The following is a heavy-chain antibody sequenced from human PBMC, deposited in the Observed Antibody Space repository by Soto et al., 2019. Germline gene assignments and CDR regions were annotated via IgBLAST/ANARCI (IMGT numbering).Heavy chain of an antibody. J-gene: IGHJ6*02. CDR2: IFSDNER. CDR1: GFSLTTGKMG. D-gene: IGHD4-17*01. Sequence: PTLVNPTETLTLTCTVSGFSLTTGKMGVSWIRQPPGKALEWLAHIFSDNERSYSTSLQGRLTISKDTSGSQVVLSMTNVDPVDTATYYCARMNVDSYQFYYAMDVWGQGTTVTVSS. CDR3: ARMNVDSYQFYYAMDV. V-gene: IGHV2-26*01.